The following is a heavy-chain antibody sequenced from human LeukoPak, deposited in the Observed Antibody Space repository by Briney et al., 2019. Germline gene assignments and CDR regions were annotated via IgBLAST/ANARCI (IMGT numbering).Heavy chain of an antibody. D-gene: IGHD3-22*01. CDR1: GFTFSSYG. CDR2: IWYDGSNK. J-gene: IGHJ4*02. CDR3: ANSDTSGYYDY. Sequence: AGGSLRLSCAASGFTFSSYGMHWVRQAPGKGLEWVAVIWYDGSNKYYADSVKGRFTISRDNSKNTLYLQMNSLRVEDTAVYYCANSDTSGYYDYWGQGTLVTVSS. V-gene: IGHV3-33*08.